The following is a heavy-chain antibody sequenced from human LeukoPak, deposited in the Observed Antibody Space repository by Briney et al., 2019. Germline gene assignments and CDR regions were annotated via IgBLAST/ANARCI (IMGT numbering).Heavy chain of an antibody. V-gene: IGHV4-4*02. D-gene: IGHD6-25*01. CDR2: VHLDGRT. J-gene: IGHJ4*02. CDR3: AREGGFYRPLDY. CDR1: GGSVSSTNW. Sequence: PSETLSLTCGVAGGSVSSTNWWTWIRQPPGKGLEWIGEVHLDGRTNFNPSLKSRLTMSVDLSENHVSLKLTSVTAADTAVYYCAREGGFYRPLDYSGQGTLVTVSS.